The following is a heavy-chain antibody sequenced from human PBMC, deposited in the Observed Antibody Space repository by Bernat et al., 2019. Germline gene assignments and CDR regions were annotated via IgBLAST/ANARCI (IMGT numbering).Heavy chain of an antibody. Sequence: QVQLQESGPGLVKPSQTLSLTCTVSGGSVSGAGYYWNWIRQHPGKGLEWIGFIYYSGSTYYNPSLTSRVTISVDTSKNQFSLKLSSVTAADTAVYYCARSVENCSGGTCYSTDSWGQGTLVTVSS. J-gene: IGHJ5*01. CDR2: IYYSGST. CDR3: ARSVENCSGGTCYSTDS. CDR1: GGSVSGAGYY. D-gene: IGHD2-15*01. V-gene: IGHV4-31*03.